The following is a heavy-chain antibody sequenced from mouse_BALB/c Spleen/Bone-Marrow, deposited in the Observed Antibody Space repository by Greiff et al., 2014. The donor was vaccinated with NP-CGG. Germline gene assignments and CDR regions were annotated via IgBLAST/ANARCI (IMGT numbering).Heavy chain of an antibody. CDR2: INPYNGDT. Sequence: VQLQQSGPELVKPGASVKISCKASGYSFTGYFMNWVMQSHGKSLEWIGRINPYNGDTFYNQKLKGKATLTVDKSSNTAHMELRSLASEDSAVYYCARIYDYDRGAWFAYWGQGTLVTVSA. J-gene: IGHJ3*01. V-gene: IGHV1-20*02. CDR3: ARIYDYDRGAWFAY. D-gene: IGHD2-4*01. CDR1: GYSFTGYF.